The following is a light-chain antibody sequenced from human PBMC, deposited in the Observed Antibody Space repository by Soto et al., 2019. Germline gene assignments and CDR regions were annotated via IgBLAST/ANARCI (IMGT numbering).Light chain of an antibody. V-gene: IGKV3-15*01. CDR1: QNIGSK. CDR3: QQYNNWPPAWT. J-gene: IGKJ1*01. Sequence: EIVMTQSPATLSVSPGERVILSCRASQNIGSKLTWNHHKPGQAPRLLIYGAFNRATGIPARFSGSGSGTDDTLTNSSLQSDDFAFYYCQQYNNWPPAWTFGQVTKVDIK. CDR2: GAF.